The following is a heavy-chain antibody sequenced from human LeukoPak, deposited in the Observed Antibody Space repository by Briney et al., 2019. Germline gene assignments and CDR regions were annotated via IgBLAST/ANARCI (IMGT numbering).Heavy chain of an antibody. V-gene: IGHV4-59*11. D-gene: IGHD2-2*02. CDR2: IYYSGST. J-gene: IGHJ5*02. CDR3: AREVGYCSSTSCYSWFDP. Sequence: PSETVSLTCTVSGGSISSHYWSWLRQPPGRGMEWIGYIYYSGSTNYNPSLESRVTISVDTSKNQFSLKLSSVTAADTAVYYCAREVGYCSSTSCYSWFDPWGQGTLVTVSS. CDR1: GGSISSHY.